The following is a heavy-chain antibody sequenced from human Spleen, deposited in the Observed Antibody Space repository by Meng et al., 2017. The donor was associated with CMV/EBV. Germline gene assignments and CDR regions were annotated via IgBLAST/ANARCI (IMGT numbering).Heavy chain of an antibody. CDR2: ISSSSSYI. D-gene: IGHD3-10*01. V-gene: IGHV3-21*01. Sequence: GGSLKISCAASGFTFSSYSMNWVRQAPGKGLEWVSSISSSSSYIYYADSVKGRFTISRDNAKNSLYLQMNSLRAEDTAVYYCARDWDYGSGSYDYWGQGTLVTVSS. CDR3: ARDWDYGSGSYDY. J-gene: IGHJ4*02. CDR1: GFTFSSYS.